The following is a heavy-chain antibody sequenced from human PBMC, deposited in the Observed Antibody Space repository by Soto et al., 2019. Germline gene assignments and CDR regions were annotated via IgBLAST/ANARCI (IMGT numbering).Heavy chain of an antibody. CDR2: ISYDGSNK. J-gene: IGHJ4*02. Sequence: QVQLVESGGGVVQPGRSLRLSCAASGFTFSSYGMHWVRQAPGKGLEWVAVISYDGSNKYYADSVKGRFTISRDNSKNTLYLQMNSLRAEDTAVYYCAKLLTSGSSPFDYWGQGTLVTVSS. CDR3: AKLLTSGSSPFDY. V-gene: IGHV3-30*18. CDR1: GFTFSSYG. D-gene: IGHD1-26*01.